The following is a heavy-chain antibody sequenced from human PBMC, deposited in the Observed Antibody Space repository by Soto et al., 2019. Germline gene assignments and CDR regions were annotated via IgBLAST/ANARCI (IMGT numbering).Heavy chain of an antibody. CDR1: SGSLSDHY. V-gene: IGHV4-34*01. CDR2: IHPSGST. Sequence: ASETLCLTCAVFSGSLSDHYLNWVRQSPGKGLEWIGEIHPSGSTDCSATRKSRVTLALDTSTSQFSLQVTSVSVADTGVYYCARGKSSGYKFGPRNFFYYGMDVWGQGTTVTVSS. D-gene: IGHD5-18*01. CDR3: ARGKSSGYKFGPRNFFYYGMDV. J-gene: IGHJ6*02.